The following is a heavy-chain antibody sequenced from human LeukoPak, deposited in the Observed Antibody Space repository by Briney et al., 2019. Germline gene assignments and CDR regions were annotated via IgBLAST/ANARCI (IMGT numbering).Heavy chain of an antibody. D-gene: IGHD3-9*01. CDR3: EKDKRYLFDP. CDR1: GFTFSSYA. CDR2: ISGSGGST. Sequence: GASLRLSCAASGFTFSSYAMSWVRQAPGKGLEWVSAISGSGGSTYYADSVEGRFTISRDNSKNTLYLQMNSLRAEDTAVYYCEKDKRYLFDPWGQGTLVTVSS. V-gene: IGHV3-23*01. J-gene: IGHJ5*02.